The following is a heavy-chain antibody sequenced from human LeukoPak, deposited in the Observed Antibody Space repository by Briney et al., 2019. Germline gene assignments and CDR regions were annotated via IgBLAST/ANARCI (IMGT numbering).Heavy chain of an antibody. J-gene: IGHJ5*02. CDR2: ISAYNGNT. CDR3: ARDATVYYYDSSGSFDP. D-gene: IGHD3-22*01. V-gene: IGHV1-18*01. CDR1: GYTFTSYG. Sequence: ASVKVSCKASGYTFTSYGISWVRQAYGQGLEWMGWISAYNGNTNYAQKFQGRVTMTTDTFTSIAYMELRSLRSDDTAVYYCARDATVYYYDSSGSFDPWGQGTLVTVSS.